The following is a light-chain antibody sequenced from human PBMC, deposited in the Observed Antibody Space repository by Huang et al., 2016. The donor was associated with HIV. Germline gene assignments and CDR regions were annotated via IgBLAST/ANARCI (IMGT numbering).Light chain of an antibody. V-gene: IGKV3-15*01. Sequence: EVVITQSPAILSVSPGERATLSCRASQNVNTDLAWYKHNPGQAPRLLIYGASTRATGIPARISSNGSETEFTLTISSLQAEDFAIYYCQQYNNWPPLTFGGGTKVEIK. CDR3: QQYNNWPPLT. CDR1: QNVNTD. CDR2: GAS. J-gene: IGKJ4*01.